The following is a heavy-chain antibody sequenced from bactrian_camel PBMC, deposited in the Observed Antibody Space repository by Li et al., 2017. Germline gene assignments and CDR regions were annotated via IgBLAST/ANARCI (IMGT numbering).Heavy chain of an antibody. Sequence: QVQLVESGGGSVQSGGSLRLSCLASAYAYSGDCMGWFRQAPGGQRETVASIFSDGTTTYIDSVKGRFTVSRDNDKNTLYLQMNAMKPEDTAIYYCAADLILDGTWWIADFNYWGQGTQVTVS. J-gene: IGHJ6*01. D-gene: IGHD1*01. CDR3: AADLILDGTWWIADFNY. CDR1: AYAYSGDC. V-gene: IGHV3S53*01. CDR2: IFSDGTT.